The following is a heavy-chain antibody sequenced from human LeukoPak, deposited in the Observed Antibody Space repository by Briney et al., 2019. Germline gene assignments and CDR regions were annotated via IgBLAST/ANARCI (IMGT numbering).Heavy chain of an antibody. CDR1: GFTFSSYS. CDR3: ARELCFGGRGARTTDFDY. V-gene: IGHV3-21*01. CDR2: ISSTNGYI. Sequence: GGSLRLSCAASGFTFSSYSMNWVRQAPGKGLEWVSYISSTNGYIYYADSVRGRFTISRDNAKNSLSLQMNSLRAEDTAVYYCARELCFGGRGARTTDFDYWGQGTLVTVSS. D-gene: IGHD3-10*01. J-gene: IGHJ4*02.